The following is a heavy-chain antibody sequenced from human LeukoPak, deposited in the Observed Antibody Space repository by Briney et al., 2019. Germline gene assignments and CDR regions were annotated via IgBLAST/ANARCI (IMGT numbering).Heavy chain of an antibody. Sequence: KPSETLSLTCTVSGGSISSSSYYWGWIRQPPGKGLEWIGEINHSGSTNYNPSLKSRVTISVDTSKNQFSLKLSSVTAADTAVYYCARRVVVVVAAIYYYYYMDVWGKGTTVTVSS. CDR1: GGSISSSSYY. J-gene: IGHJ6*03. CDR2: INHSGST. D-gene: IGHD2-15*01. CDR3: ARRVVVVVAAIYYYYYMDV. V-gene: IGHV4-39*07.